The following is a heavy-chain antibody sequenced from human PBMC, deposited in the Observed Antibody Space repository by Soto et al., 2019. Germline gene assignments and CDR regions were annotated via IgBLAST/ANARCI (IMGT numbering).Heavy chain of an antibody. CDR2: IWYDGSNK. V-gene: IGHV3-33*01. J-gene: IGHJ3*02. CDR3: ARAQVGYDVFDI. D-gene: IGHD1-26*01. Sequence: QVQLVESGGGVVQPGRSLRLSCAASGFTFSSYGMHWVRQAPGKGLEWVAVIWYDGSNKYYADSVKGRFTISRDNSKNTLYLQMNSLRAEDTAVYYCARAQVGYDVFDIWGQGTMVTVSS. CDR1: GFTFSSYG.